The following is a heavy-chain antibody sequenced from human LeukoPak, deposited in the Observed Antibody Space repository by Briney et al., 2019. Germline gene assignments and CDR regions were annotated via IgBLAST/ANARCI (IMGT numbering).Heavy chain of an antibody. V-gene: IGHV3-30*04. J-gene: IGHJ4*02. CDR1: GFTFSIYA. D-gene: IGHD6-19*01. Sequence: QSGRSLRLSCAASGFTFSIYANHWVRQAPGKGLEWVAVISHDGSTKYYADSVRGRFTISRDNSKNTLYLQMDSLGAEDTAVYYCARAVVGKEDLDYWGQGTLVAVSS. CDR3: ARAVVGKEDLDY. CDR2: ISHDGSTK.